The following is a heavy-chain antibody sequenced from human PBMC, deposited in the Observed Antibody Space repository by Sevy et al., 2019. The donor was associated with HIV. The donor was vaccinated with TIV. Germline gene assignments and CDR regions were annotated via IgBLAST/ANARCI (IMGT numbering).Heavy chain of an antibody. J-gene: IGHJ4*02. Sequence: GESLKISCKGSGYSFTSYWIGWVRQMPGKGLEWMGIIFPGDSDTRYSPSFQGQVTISADKSINTAYLQWSSLKASGTAIYYCARQSSGYQSFDYWGQGTLVTVSS. V-gene: IGHV5-51*01. CDR3: ARQSSGYQSFDY. D-gene: IGHD5-12*01. CDR2: IFPGDSDT. CDR1: GYSFTSYW.